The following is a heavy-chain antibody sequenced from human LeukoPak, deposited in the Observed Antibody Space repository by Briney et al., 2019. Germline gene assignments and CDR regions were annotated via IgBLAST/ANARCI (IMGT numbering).Heavy chain of an antibody. V-gene: IGHV1-18*01. CDR2: ISAYNGNT. J-gene: IGHJ4*02. CDR1: GYTFTSYG. CDR3: ARDAYLYCSSTSCYYNY. D-gene: IGHD2-2*01. Sequence: ASVKVSCKASGYTFTSYGISWVRQAPGQGLEWMGWISAYNGNTNYAQKLQGRVTMTTDTSTSTAYMELRSLRSDDPAVYYCARDAYLYCSSTSCYYNYWGQGTLVTVSS.